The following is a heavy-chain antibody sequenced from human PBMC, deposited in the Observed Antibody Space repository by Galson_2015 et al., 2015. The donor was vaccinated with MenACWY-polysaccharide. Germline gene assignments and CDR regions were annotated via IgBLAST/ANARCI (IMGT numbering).Heavy chain of an antibody. CDR3: AREDSSWYDY. V-gene: IGHV4-61*02. CDR1: GGSISSGSYY. J-gene: IGHJ4*02. Sequence: TLSLTCTVSGGSISSGSYYWSWIRQPAGKGLEWIGRTYTSGSTNYNPSLKSRVTISVDTSKNQFSLKLSSVTAADTAVYYCAREDSSWYDYWGQGTLVTVSS. CDR2: TYTSGST. D-gene: IGHD6-13*01.